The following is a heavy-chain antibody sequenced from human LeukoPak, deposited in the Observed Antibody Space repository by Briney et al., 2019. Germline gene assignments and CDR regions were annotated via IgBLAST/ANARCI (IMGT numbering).Heavy chain of an antibody. D-gene: IGHD3-22*01. Sequence: SETLSLTCAVYGGSFSGYYWSWIRQPPGKGLEWIGEINHSGSTNYNPSLKSRVTISVDTSKNQFSLKLSSVTAADTAVYYCARGPEYYYDSSGYYYRGYNWFDPWGQETLVTVSS. V-gene: IGHV4-34*01. CDR3: ARGPEYYYDSSGYYYRGYNWFDP. CDR2: INHSGST. CDR1: GGSFSGYY. J-gene: IGHJ5*02.